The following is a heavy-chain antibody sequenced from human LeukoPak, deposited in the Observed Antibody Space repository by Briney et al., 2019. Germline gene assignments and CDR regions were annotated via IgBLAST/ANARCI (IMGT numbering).Heavy chain of an antibody. D-gene: IGHD3-22*01. J-gene: IGHJ4*02. Sequence: SETLSLTCAVYGGSFSGYYWSWIRQPPGKGLEWIGEINHSGSTNYNPSLKRRVTISVDTSKNQFSLMLSSVTAADTAVYYCARGDSSGYYHTTYFDYWGQGTLVTVSS. V-gene: IGHV4-34*01. CDR1: GGSFSGYY. CDR2: INHSGST. CDR3: ARGDSSGYYHTTYFDY.